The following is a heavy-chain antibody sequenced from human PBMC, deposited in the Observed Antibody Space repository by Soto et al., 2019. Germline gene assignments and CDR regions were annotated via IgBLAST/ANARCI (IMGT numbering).Heavy chain of an antibody. CDR1: GGSISDSRYY. Sequence: QLQLQESGPGLVKPSETLSLTCTVSGGSISDSRYYWGWIRQPPGKGLEWIGSIYFSGITYHSPSLKSRVTISVDTSKNQFSLKLNSVTAADRAVYYCARHTKLEGVGYWGQGTLVTVSS. V-gene: IGHV4-39*01. D-gene: IGHD1-1*01. J-gene: IGHJ4*02. CDR2: IYFSGIT. CDR3: ARHTKLEGVGY.